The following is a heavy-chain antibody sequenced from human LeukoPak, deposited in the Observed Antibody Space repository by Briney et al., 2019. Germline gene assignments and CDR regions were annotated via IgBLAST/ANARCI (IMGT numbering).Heavy chain of an antibody. J-gene: IGHJ5*02. CDR2: LNPKSGGT. CDR3: ARNDWNDPWFDP. D-gene: IGHD1-1*01. Sequence: ASVKVSCKASGYTFTGYYIHWVRQAPGQGLEWMGWLNPKSGGTNYAQNFQGRVTMTRDTIINTAYMESSRLRSDDTAVYYCARNDWNDPWFDPWGQGTLVTVSS. CDR1: GYTFTGYY. V-gene: IGHV1-2*02.